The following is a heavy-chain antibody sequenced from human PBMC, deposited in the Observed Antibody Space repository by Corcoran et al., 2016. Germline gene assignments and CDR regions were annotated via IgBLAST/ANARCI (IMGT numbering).Heavy chain of an antibody. V-gene: IGHV3-7*01. J-gene: IGHJ4*02. Sequence: EVQLVESGGDLVQPGGSLRLSCAASGFTFSSYWMSWVRQAPGKGLEWVANIKQDGSEKYYVDSVKGRFTISRDNAKNSLYLQMNSLRAEDTAVYYCARTGDYDRRYYFDDWGQGTLVTVSS. CDR3: ARTGDYDRRYYFDD. CDR1: GFTFSSYW. D-gene: IGHD3-16*01. CDR2: IKQDGSEK.